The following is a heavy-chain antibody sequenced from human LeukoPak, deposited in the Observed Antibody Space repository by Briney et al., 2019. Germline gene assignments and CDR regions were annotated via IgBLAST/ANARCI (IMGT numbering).Heavy chain of an antibody. Sequence: GGSLRLSCAAPGFTFSSYSMNWVRQAPGKGLEWVSSISSSSSYIYYADSVKGRFTISRDNAKNSLYLQMNSLRAEDTAVYYCARDVTFPDAFDIWGQGTMVTVSS. J-gene: IGHJ3*02. CDR2: ISSSSSYI. CDR1: GFTFSSYS. CDR3: ARDVTFPDAFDI. D-gene: IGHD2-21*02. V-gene: IGHV3-21*01.